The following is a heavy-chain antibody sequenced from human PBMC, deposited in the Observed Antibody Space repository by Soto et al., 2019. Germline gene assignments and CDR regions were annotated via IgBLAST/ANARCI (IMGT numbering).Heavy chain of an antibody. D-gene: IGHD5-18*01. CDR3: AMFCRTEADGYLLDF. V-gene: IGHV4-59*01. CDR2: IYYTGST. CDR1: GDSINNYY. J-gene: IGHJ4*02. Sequence: PSETLSLTCTVSGDSINNYYWSWIRQPPGKRLEWIGYIYYTGSTTYNPSLESRVTMSVDTSKNQFSLKLSSVNAADTAVYYCAMFCRTEADGYLLDFSGRGTLVLVSS.